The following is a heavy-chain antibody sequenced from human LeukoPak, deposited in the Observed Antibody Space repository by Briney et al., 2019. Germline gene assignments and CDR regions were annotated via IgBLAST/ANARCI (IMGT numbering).Heavy chain of an antibody. CDR3: AREMLRDGSYLIED. CDR1: GYTFTGYY. Sequence: ASVKVSCKASGYTFTGYYMHWVRQAPGQGLEWMGRINPNSGGTNYAQKFQGRVTMTRDTSISTAYMELSRLRSDDTAVYYCAREMLRDGSYLIEDWGQGILVTVSS. CDR2: INPNSGGT. J-gene: IGHJ4*02. V-gene: IGHV1-2*06. D-gene: IGHD1-26*01.